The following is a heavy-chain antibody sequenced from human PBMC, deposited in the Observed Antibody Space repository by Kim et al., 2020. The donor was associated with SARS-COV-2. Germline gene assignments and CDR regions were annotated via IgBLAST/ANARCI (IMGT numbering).Heavy chain of an antibody. J-gene: IGHJ4*02. V-gene: IGHV3-23*01. CDR3: VKEGSGSYGDW. CDR1: GFTFSSYA. D-gene: IGHD1-26*01. CDR2: ISGSGRDT. Sequence: GGSLRLSCAASGFTFSSYAMSWVRQGPGEGLEWVSAISGSGRDTYYAESVRGRFTISRDNSKNTMSLQMNSLRVEDTAVYYCVKEGSGSYGDWWGQGTLVTASS.